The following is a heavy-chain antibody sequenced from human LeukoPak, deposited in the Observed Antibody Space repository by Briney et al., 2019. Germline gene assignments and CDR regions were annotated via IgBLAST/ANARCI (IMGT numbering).Heavy chain of an antibody. CDR3: AKGCLARIDSSNYYYSGMDV. CDR2: ISWNSGSI. V-gene: IGHV3-9*01. J-gene: IGHJ6*02. D-gene: IGHD3-9*01. CDR1: GFTFDDYA. Sequence: GRSLRLSCAASGFTFDDYAMHWVRQAPGKGLEWVSGISWNSGSIGYADSVKGRFTISRDNAKNSLYLQMNSLRAEDTALYYCAKGCLARIDSSNYYYSGMDVWGQGTTVTVSS.